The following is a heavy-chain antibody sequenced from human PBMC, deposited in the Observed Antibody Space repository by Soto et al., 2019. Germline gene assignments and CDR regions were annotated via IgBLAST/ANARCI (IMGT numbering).Heavy chain of an antibody. D-gene: IGHD2-2*01. CDR3: ARGRYCSSTSCPFPSWFDP. J-gene: IGHJ5*02. CDR2: IIPILGIA. Sequence: ASVKVSCKASGGTFSSYTISWVRQAPGQGLEWMGRIIPILGIANYAQKFQGRVTITADKSTSTAYMELSSLRSEDTAVYYCARGRYCSSTSCPFPSWFDPWGQGTLVTVSS. CDR1: GGTFSSYT. V-gene: IGHV1-69*02.